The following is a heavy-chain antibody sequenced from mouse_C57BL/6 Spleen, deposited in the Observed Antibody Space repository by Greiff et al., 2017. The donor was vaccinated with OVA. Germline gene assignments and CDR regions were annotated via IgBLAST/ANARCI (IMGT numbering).Heavy chain of an antibody. CDR2: IDPSDSYT. CDR3: ARYGGGDEGGDY. V-gene: IGHV1-50*01. Sequence: QVQLQQPGAELVKPGASVKLSCKASGYTFTSYWMQWVKQRPGQGLEWIGEIDPSDSYTNYNQKFKGKATLTVDTSSSTAYMQLSSLTSEDSAVYYCARYGGGDEGGDYWGQGTTLTVSS. CDR1: GYTFTSYW. D-gene: IGHD2-13*01. J-gene: IGHJ2*01.